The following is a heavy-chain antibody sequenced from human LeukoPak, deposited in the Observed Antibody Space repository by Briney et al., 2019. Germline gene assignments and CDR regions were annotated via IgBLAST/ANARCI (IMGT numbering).Heavy chain of an antibody. J-gene: IGHJ4*02. Sequence: GGSLRLSCAASGFTFSSYAMSWVRQAPGKGLEWVSATSGPGGSRDYADSVKGRFTISRDNSKNTLYLQMNSLRAEDTAVYYCAKMRYYDFWSGFAQPYYFDYWGQGTLVTVPS. D-gene: IGHD3-3*01. V-gene: IGHV3-23*01. CDR2: TSGPGGSR. CDR1: GFTFSSYA. CDR3: AKMRYYDFWSGFAQPYYFDY.